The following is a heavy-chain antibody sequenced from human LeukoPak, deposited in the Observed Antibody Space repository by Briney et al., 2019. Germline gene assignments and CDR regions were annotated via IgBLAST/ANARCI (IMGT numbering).Heavy chain of an antibody. D-gene: IGHD3-16*01. CDR3: ERGHVWGSYSHHDY. CDR1: GFTFSSYA. CDR2: ISYDGSNK. V-gene: IGHV3-30*04. Sequence: GGSLRLSCAASGFTFSSYAMHWVRQAPGKGLEWVAVISYDGSNKYYADSVKGRFTISRDNSKNTLYLQMNSLRAEDTAVYYCERGHVWGSYSHHDYWGQGILVTVSS. J-gene: IGHJ4*02.